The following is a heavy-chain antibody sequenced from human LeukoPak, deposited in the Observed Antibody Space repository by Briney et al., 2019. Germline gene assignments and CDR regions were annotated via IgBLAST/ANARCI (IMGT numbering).Heavy chain of an antibody. J-gene: IGHJ4*02. Sequence: PGGSLRLSCVASGFTFSSYWMTWVRQAPGRGLEWVANIKTDGSQIYYVDSVKGRFTISRDNAKNSLYLQMNSLRAEDTAVYYCARGVSRWLQKASDYWGQGTLVTVSS. D-gene: IGHD5-24*01. V-gene: IGHV3-7*03. CDR1: GFTFSSYW. CDR3: ARGVSRWLQKASDY. CDR2: IKTDGSQI.